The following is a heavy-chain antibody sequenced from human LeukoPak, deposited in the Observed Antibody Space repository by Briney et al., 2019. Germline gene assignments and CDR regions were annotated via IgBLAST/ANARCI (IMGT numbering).Heavy chain of an antibody. J-gene: IGHJ4*02. D-gene: IGHD3-10*01. Sequence: TPSETLSLTCAVSGGSISSSNWWSWVRQPPGKGLEWIGYIYYSGSTYYNPSLKSRVTISVDTSKNQFSLKLSSVTAADTAVYYCARVRHSKLLWFGELLKGAFDYWGQGTLVTVSS. V-gene: IGHV4-4*02. CDR3: ARVRHSKLLWFGELLKGAFDY. CDR2: IYYSGST. CDR1: GGSISSSNW.